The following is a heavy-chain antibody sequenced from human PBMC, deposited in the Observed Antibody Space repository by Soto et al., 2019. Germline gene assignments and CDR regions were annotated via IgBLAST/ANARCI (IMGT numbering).Heavy chain of an antibody. J-gene: IGHJ3*02. Sequence: ASVKVSCKASGYTFTSYGISWVRQAPGQGLEWMGWISAYNGNTNYAQKLQGRVTMTTDTSTSTAYMELRSLRSDDTAVYYCAREGSAYYYDSSGYYPDAFDIWGQGTMVT. CDR3: AREGSAYYYDSSGYYPDAFDI. CDR2: ISAYNGNT. V-gene: IGHV1-18*01. CDR1: GYTFTSYG. D-gene: IGHD3-22*01.